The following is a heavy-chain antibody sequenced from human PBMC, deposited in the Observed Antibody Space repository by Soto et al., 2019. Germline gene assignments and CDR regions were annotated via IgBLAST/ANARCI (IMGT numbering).Heavy chain of an antibody. J-gene: IGHJ4*02. Sequence: QVQLQESGPGLVKPSQTLSLTCTVSGGSISSGGYYWSWIRQHPGKGLEWIGYIYYSGSTYLHPSLKSRVTIPVDTSKNQFSLKLSSVTAADTAVYYCARSYSGSSPADYWGQGTLVTVSS. CDR3: ARSYSGSSPADY. D-gene: IGHD1-26*01. CDR1: GGSISSGGYY. CDR2: IYYSGST. V-gene: IGHV4-31*03.